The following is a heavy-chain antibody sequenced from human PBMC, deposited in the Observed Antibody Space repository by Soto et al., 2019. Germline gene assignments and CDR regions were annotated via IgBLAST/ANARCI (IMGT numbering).Heavy chain of an antibody. CDR1: ADTFNSYS. CDR2: ITPVFGTA. V-gene: IGHV1-69*01. J-gene: IGHJ5*02. D-gene: IGHD4-17*01. Sequence: QVQLVQSGAEVKKPGSSVKVSCKASADTFNSYSLSWLRQAPGQRLEWMGGITPVFGTADYEQSFEDRITITADDSTSTVYMELSSLRSDDTAVYYCARSLEGTTVTNWFDPWGQGALVTVS. CDR3: ARSLEGTTVTNWFDP.